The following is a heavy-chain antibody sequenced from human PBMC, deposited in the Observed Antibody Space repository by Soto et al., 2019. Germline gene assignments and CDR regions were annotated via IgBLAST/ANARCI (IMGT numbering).Heavy chain of an antibody. CDR1: GGTFSSYA. D-gene: IGHD3-3*01. Sequence: SVKVSCKASGGTFSSYAISWVRQAPGQGLEWMGGIIPIFGTANYAQKFQGRVTITADKSTSTAYMELSSLRSEDTAVYYCARAGGGHYDFWSGYYTASDGMDVWGLGTTVTVSS. CDR2: IIPIFGTA. V-gene: IGHV1-69*06. J-gene: IGHJ6*02. CDR3: ARAGGGHYDFWSGYYTASDGMDV.